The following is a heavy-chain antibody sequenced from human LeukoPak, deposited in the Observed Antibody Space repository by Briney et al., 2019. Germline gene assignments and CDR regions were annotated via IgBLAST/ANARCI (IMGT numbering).Heavy chain of an antibody. D-gene: IGHD3-10*01. CDR3: AKDPPEGRAITMVRGVGH. CDR2: ISGSGGST. Sequence: PGGSLRLSCAASGFTFSSYAMSCVRQAPGKGLEWVSAISGSGGSTYYADSVKGRFTISRDNSKNTLYLQMNSLRAEDTAVYYCAKDPPEGRAITMVRGVGHWGQGTLVTVSS. J-gene: IGHJ4*02. CDR1: GFTFSSYA. V-gene: IGHV3-23*01.